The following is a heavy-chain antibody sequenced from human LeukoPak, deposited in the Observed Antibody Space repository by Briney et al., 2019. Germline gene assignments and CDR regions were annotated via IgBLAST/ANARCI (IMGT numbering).Heavy chain of an antibody. CDR1: GFTFSSYA. CDR3: AKDQGIVVVPAAILYYYGMDV. J-gene: IGHJ6*02. Sequence: PGGSLRLPCAASGFTFSSYAMSWVRQAPGKGLEWVSAISGSGGSTYYADSVKGRFTISRDNSKNTLYLQMNSLRAEDTAVYYCAKDQGIVVVPAAILYYYGMDVWGQGTTVTVSS. D-gene: IGHD2-2*02. V-gene: IGHV3-23*01. CDR2: ISGSGGST.